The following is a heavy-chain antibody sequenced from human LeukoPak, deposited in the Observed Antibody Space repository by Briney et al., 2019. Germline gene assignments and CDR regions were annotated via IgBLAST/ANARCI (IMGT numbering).Heavy chain of an antibody. J-gene: IGHJ4*02. CDR1: GFTFSSYS. D-gene: IGHD3-10*01. CDR2: LYTGGDT. CDR3: ARGPGSRGIFDY. V-gene: IGHV3-53*01. Sequence: GGSLRLSCAASGFTFSSYSMNWVRQAPGKGLECVSFLYTGGDTYYADSVKGRFTISRDNSKNTLYLQMNSLRAEDTAVYYCARGPGSRGIFDYWGQGTLVTVSS.